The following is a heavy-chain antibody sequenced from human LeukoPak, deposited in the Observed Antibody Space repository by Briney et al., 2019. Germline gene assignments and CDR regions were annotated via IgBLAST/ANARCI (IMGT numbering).Heavy chain of an antibody. CDR3: ARHSGPYTSSRFDY. V-gene: IGHV4-39*01. CDR1: GGSISSSSFY. J-gene: IGHJ4*02. Sequence: SETLSLTCTVSGGSISSSSFYWGWIRQPPGKGLEWIGSIYYSGSTYYNPSLKSRVTISVDTSKNQFSLKLSSVTATDTAVYYCARHSGPYTSSRFDYWGQGTLVTVSS. D-gene: IGHD6-13*01. CDR2: IYYSGST.